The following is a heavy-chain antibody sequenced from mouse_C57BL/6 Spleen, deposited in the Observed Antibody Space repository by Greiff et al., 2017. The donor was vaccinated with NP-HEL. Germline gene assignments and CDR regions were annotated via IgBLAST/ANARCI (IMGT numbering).Heavy chain of an antibody. CDR2: ISSGGSYT. Sequence: EVQVVESGGDLVKPGGSLKLSCAASGFTFSSYGMSWVRQTPDKRLEWVATISSGGSYTYYPDSVKGRFTISRDNAKNTLYLQMSSLKSEDTAMYYCARLYYDPYYAMDYWGQGTSVTVSS. J-gene: IGHJ4*01. CDR1: GFTFSSYG. CDR3: ARLYYDPYYAMDY. D-gene: IGHD2-4*01. V-gene: IGHV5-6*01.